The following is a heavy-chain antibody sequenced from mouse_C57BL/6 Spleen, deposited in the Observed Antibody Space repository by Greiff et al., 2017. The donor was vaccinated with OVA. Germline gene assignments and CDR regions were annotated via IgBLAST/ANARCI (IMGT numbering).Heavy chain of an antibody. CDR1: GYTFTSYW. V-gene: IGHV1-53*01. CDR2: INPSNGGT. J-gene: IGHJ4*01. D-gene: IGHD2-2*01. CDR3: ARERLRKDYAMDY. Sequence: QVQLQQPGTELVKPGASVKLSCKASGYTFTSYWMHWVKQRPGQGLEWIGNINPSNGGTNYNEKFKSKATLTVDKSSSTAYMQLSSLTSEDSAVYDCARERLRKDYAMDYWGQGTSVTVSS.